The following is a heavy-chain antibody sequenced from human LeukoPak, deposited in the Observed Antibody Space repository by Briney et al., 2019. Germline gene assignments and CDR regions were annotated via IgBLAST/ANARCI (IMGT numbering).Heavy chain of an antibody. CDR1: GGSFSGYY. J-gene: IGHJ4*02. CDR2: INHSGST. V-gene: IGHV4-34*01. Sequence: SETLSLTCAVYGGSFSGYYWSWIRQPPGKGLEWIGEINHSGSTNYNPSLKSRVTMSVDTSKNQFSLKLSSVTAADTAVYYCARVGGYYYGSGSFYFDYWGQGTLVTVSS. D-gene: IGHD3-10*01. CDR3: ARVGGYYYGSGSFYFDY.